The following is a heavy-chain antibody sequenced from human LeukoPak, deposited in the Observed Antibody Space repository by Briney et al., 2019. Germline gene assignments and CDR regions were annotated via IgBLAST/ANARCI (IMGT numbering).Heavy chain of an antibody. CDR2: ISWNSGSI. J-gene: IGHJ4*02. CDR3: ARDLSSSWDYFDY. D-gene: IGHD6-13*01. CDR1: GFTFDDYA. V-gene: IGHV3-9*01. Sequence: GGSLRLSCAASGFTFDDYAMHWVRQAPGKGLEWVSGISWNSGSIGYADSVKGRFTISRDNAKNSLYLQMNSLRAEDTAAYYCARDLSSSWDYFDYWGQGTLVTVSS.